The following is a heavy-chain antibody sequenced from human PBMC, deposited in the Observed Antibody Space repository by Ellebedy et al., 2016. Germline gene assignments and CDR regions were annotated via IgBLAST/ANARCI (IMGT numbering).Heavy chain of an antibody. CDR2: IVNSGRET. CDR1: GFTFSIAG. D-gene: IGHD3-3*01. CDR3: TRDGSEWSRDY. V-gene: IGHV3-21*06. Sequence: GESLKISCAASGFTFSIAGMAWVRQAPGKGLEWVATIVNSGRETYYADPLKGRFTISRDNAMNSLYLQMDSLTVEDTAVYYCTRDGSEWSRDYWGQGTLVTVS. J-gene: IGHJ4*02.